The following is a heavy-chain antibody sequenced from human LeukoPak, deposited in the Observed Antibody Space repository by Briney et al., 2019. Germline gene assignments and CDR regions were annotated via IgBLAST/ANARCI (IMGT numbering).Heavy chain of an antibody. CDR3: ARRGGYDGPFDY. CDR1: GGSISSSSYY. Sequence: PSETLSLTSTVSGGSISSSSYYWGWIRQPPGKGLEWIGSIYYSGSTYYNPSLKSRVTISVDTSKNQFSLKLSSVTAADTAVYYCARRGGYDGPFDYWGQGTLVTVSS. J-gene: IGHJ4*02. V-gene: IGHV4-39*01. CDR2: IYYSGST. D-gene: IGHD5-12*01.